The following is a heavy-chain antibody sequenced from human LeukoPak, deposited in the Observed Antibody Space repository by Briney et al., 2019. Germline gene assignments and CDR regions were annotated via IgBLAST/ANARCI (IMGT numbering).Heavy chain of an antibody. D-gene: IGHD4-17*01. J-gene: IGHJ6*03. V-gene: IGHV3-23*01. Sequence: GGSLRLSCAASGFTFSSYGMSWVRQAPGKGLEWVSAISGSGGSTYYADSVKGRFTISRDNAKNSLYLQMNSLRAEDTAVYYCARDGTVTTSDYMDVWGKGTTVTISS. CDR1: GFTFSSYG. CDR2: ISGSGGST. CDR3: ARDGTVTTSDYMDV.